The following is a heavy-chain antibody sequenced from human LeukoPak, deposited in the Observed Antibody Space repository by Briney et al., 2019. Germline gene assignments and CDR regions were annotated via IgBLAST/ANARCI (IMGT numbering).Heavy chain of an antibody. CDR2: IYFNGGT. CDR3: ARGIAANMDY. J-gene: IGHJ4*02. D-gene: IGHD6-25*01. V-gene: IGHV4-39*01. Sequence: SETLSLTCTVSGVSISTSSYYWGWIRQPPGKGLEWIAKIYFNGGTAYNPSLKSRVAIFVETSKNQFTLKVNSVTAADTAVYYCARGIAANMDYWGQGTLVTVSS. CDR1: GVSISTSSYY.